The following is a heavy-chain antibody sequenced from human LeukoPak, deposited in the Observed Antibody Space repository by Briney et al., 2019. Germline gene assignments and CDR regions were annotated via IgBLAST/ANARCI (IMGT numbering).Heavy chain of an antibody. Sequence: PGRSLRLSCAASGFTFSDYYMSWIRQAPGKGLEWVSYMGSTGRTIYYADSVKGRLTISRDNAKNSLYLQMNSLRAEDTAVYYCERDQGEGYDKWGQGTLVIVSS. CDR1: GFTFSDYY. CDR2: MGSTGRTI. D-gene: IGHD1-1*01. V-gene: IGHV3-11*01. CDR3: ERDQGEGYDK. J-gene: IGHJ4*02.